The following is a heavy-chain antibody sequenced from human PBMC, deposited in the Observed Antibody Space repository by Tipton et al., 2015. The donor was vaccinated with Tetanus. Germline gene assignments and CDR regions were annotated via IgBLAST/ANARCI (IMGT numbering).Heavy chain of an antibody. CDR2: ISSTSSYI. V-gene: IGHV3-21*06. Sequence: SLRLSCAVSGFMFGNYRMNWVRQAPGKGLEWVASISSTSSYIYYADSVKGRFTVSRDDAENSLFLQMTSLRDDDTAVYFCARVIRRSMIGYGVFDSWGQGTLVAVSS. CDR1: GFMFGNYR. CDR3: ARVIRRSMIGYGVFDS. J-gene: IGHJ4*02. D-gene: IGHD4-17*01.